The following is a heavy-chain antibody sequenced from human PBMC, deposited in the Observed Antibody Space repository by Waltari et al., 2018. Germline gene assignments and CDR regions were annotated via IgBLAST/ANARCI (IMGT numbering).Heavy chain of an antibody. J-gene: IGHJ4*02. CDR2: VRGDGKT. V-gene: IGHV4-4*02. Sequence: QLRLQESGPGLLRPSGPLSLICAVFGASMSTSEYWSWVRQPPGKGLEWIGQVRGDGKTNYNPSFASRVTMSLDTSTYHFALKLTSATAADTALYYCARDRGRGLYLDTWGQGTLVTVSP. D-gene: IGHD1-1*01. CDR3: ARDRGRGLYLDT. CDR1: GASMSTSEY.